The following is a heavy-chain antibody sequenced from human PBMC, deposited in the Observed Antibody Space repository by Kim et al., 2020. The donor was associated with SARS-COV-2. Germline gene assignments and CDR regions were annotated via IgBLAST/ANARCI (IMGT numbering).Heavy chain of an antibody. V-gene: IGHV3-30*18. Sequence: GGSLRLSCAASGFTFSSYGMHWVRQAPGKGLEWVAVISYDGSNKYYADSVKGRFTISRDNSKNTLYLQMNSLRAEDTAVYYCAKERITMIVDPYDYWGQGDLVTVS. CDR3: AKERITMIVDPYDY. CDR2: ISYDGSNK. D-gene: IGHD3-22*01. CDR1: GFTFSSYG. J-gene: IGHJ4*02.